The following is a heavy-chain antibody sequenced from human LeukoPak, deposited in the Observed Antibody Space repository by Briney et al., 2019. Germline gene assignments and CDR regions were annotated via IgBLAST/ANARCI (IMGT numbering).Heavy chain of an antibody. CDR2: IYYSGST. CDR1: GGSISSSSYY. J-gene: IGHJ6*03. D-gene: IGHD3-10*01. Sequence: SETLSLTCTVSGGSISSSSYYWGWIRQPPGKGLELIGDIYYSGSTNYNPSLKSRVTVSIDTSKNQFSLKLSSVTAADTAVYYCARATNALLWFGEFHYYMDVWGKGTTVTISS. V-gene: IGHV4-61*05. CDR3: ARATNALLWFGEFHYYMDV.